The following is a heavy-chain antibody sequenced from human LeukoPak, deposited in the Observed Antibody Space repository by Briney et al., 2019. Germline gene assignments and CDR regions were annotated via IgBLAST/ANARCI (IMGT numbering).Heavy chain of an antibody. Sequence: PSETLSLTCTVSGDSISNYYWSWIRQPAGKGLEWIGRIYTSGSTNYNPSLKSRVTMSVDTSKNQFSLKLSSVTAADTAVYYCASPPRGIAAAGFFDYWGRGTLVTVSS. CDR3: ASPPRGIAAAGFFDY. V-gene: IGHV4-4*07. J-gene: IGHJ4*02. CDR2: IYTSGST. D-gene: IGHD6-13*01. CDR1: GDSISNYY.